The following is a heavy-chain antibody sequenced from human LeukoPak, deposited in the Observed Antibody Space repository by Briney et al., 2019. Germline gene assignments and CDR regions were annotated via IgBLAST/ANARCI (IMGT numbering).Heavy chain of an antibody. D-gene: IGHD6-13*01. CDR1: GFTFSTYA. J-gene: IGHJ6*02. V-gene: IGHV3-23*01. CDR2: ISDSGGST. Sequence: GGSLRLSCAASGFTFSTYAMSCVRQAPGKGLEWVSAISDSGGSTDYADSVKGRFTISRDNSKNTLYLQMNSLRAEDTAVYYCAKDGPGIAAAGTMYYYYGMDVWGQGTTVTVSS. CDR3: AKDGPGIAAAGTMYYYYGMDV.